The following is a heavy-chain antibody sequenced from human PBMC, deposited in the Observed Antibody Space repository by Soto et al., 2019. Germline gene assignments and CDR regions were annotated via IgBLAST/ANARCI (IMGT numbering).Heavy chain of an antibody. CDR2: ISSSSSTI. CDR3: ARDVGYCSGGSCYSHYFDY. D-gene: IGHD2-15*01. J-gene: IGHJ4*02. V-gene: IGHV3-48*01. CDR1: GFTFSSYS. Sequence: GGSLRLSCAASGFTFSSYSINWVRQATGKGLEWVSYISSSSSTIYYKDSVKGRFTISRDNAKNSLYLQMNSLRAEDTAVYYCARDVGYCSGGSCYSHYFDYWGQGTLVTVSS.